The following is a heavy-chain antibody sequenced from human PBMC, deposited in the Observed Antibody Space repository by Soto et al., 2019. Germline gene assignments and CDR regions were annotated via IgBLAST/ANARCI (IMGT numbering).Heavy chain of an antibody. Sequence: QITLKESGPTLVKPTQTLTLTCTFSAISHSTSGEGVGWIRQPPGKALEWLALIYWDDDKRYSPSLKSRLTITKDTSKNQVVLTMTNMDPVDTATYYCAHLGQVAATPWYWYFDLWGRGTLVTVSS. V-gene: IGHV2-5*02. CDR3: AHLGQVAATPWYWYFDL. CDR2: IYWDDDK. J-gene: IGHJ2*01. CDR1: AISHSTSGEG. D-gene: IGHD2-15*01.